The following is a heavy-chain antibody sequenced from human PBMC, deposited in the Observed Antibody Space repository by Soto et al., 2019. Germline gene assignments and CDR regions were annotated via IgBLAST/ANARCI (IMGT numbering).Heavy chain of an antibody. J-gene: IGHJ5*01. CDR3: ERDFYDSVGYTWFDS. D-gene: IGHD3-22*01. V-gene: IGHV4-59*01. Sequence: SETLSLTCTVSGDTSTSYYWGWIRQAPGKGLEWIGHIHNSGTSTHNPSLNGRVTISIDMSKKQFSLKLTSLTSADTAVYYCERDFYDSVGYTWFDSWSQGTLVTVS. CDR1: GDTSTSYY. CDR2: IHNSGTS.